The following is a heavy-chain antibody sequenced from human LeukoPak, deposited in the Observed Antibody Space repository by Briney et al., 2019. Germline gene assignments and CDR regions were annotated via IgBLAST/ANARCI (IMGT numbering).Heavy chain of an antibody. CDR2: ISGSDGST. D-gene: IGHD3-16*01. J-gene: IGHJ4*02. V-gene: IGHV3-23*01. CDR3: ARAAENYGGRFDS. Sequence: TGGSLRLSCAASGFTFSNYAMNWVRQAPGQGLEWVSGISGSDGSTYYADSVKGRFTISRDNSKNTLYLQMNSLRAEDTAVYYCARAAENYGGRFDSWGQGTLVTVSS. CDR1: GFTFSNYA.